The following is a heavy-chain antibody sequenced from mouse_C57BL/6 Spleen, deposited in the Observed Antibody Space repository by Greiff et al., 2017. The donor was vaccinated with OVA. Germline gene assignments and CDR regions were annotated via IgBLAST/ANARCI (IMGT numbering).Heavy chain of an antibody. J-gene: IGHJ4*01. CDR2: IWSGGST. CDR1: GFSLTSYG. CDR3: ASLYYGSSYEAMDY. V-gene: IGHV2-2*01. D-gene: IGHD1-1*01. Sequence: VQVVESGPGLVQPSQSLSITCTVSGFSLTSYGVHWVRQSPGKGLEWLGVIWSGGSTDYNAAFISRLSISKDNSKSQVFFKMNSLQADDTAIYYCASLYYGSSYEAMDYWGQGTSVTVSS.